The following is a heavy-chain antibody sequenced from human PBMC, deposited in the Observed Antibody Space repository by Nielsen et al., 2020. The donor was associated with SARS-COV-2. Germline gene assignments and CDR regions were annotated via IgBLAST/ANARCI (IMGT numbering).Heavy chain of an antibody. J-gene: IGHJ4*02. V-gene: IGHV3-74*01. D-gene: IGHD3-22*01. CDR2: INSDGSRS. CDR3: VRVRDDGHYYDTGPFDY. CDR1: GFTFSSYY. Sequence: GESLKISCAGSGFTFSSYYMNWVRQAPGKGLMWVSRINSDGSRSAYADAVKGRFTISRDNARDTLPLQMNSLSAEDTAVYYCVRVRDDGHYYDTGPFDYWGQGALVTVSS.